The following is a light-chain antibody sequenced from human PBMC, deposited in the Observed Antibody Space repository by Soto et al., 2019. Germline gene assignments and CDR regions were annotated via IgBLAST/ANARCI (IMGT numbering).Light chain of an antibody. CDR1: SSNIGNNY. CDR3: GTWDSSLSAVV. V-gene: IGLV1-51*01. Sequence: QSVLTQPPSVSAAPGQKVTISCSGSSSNIGNNYVSWYQQLPGTAPKLLIYDNNKRPSGIPDRFSGSKSGTSATLGITGRQTGDEADYYCGTWDSSLSAVVLGGGTKVTV. CDR2: DNN. J-gene: IGLJ2*01.